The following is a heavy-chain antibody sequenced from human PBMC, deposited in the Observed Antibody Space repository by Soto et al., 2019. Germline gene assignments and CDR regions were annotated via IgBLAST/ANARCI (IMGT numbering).Heavy chain of an antibody. CDR2: IDIGGNT. Sequence: EVQVVESGGGLVQPGGSLRLSCAASGFSVTNNYMNWVRQAPGKGLEWVSIIDIGGNTYYADSVKDRFTISRDNSRNTXXLPMDSRRAEDTAVYYCARGRGSTGYLGREHYFDYWGQGTLVTVSP. CDR1: GFSVTNNY. J-gene: IGHJ4*02. CDR3: ARGRGSTGYLGREHYFDY. D-gene: IGHD2-2*01. V-gene: IGHV3-66*01.